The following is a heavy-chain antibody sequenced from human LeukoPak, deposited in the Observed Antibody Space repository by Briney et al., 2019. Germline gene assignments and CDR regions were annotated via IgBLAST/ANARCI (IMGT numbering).Heavy chain of an antibody. D-gene: IGHD6-19*01. V-gene: IGHV3-NL1*01. CDR3: ASGSSGWYS. CDR2: IYSGGST. J-gene: IGHJ4*02. CDR1: GFTFSSYA. Sequence: GGSLRLSCAASGFTFSSYAMHWVRQAPGKGLEWVSVIYSGGSTYYADSVKGRFTISRDNSKNTLYLQMNSLRAEDTAVYYCASGSSGWYSWGQGTLVTVSS.